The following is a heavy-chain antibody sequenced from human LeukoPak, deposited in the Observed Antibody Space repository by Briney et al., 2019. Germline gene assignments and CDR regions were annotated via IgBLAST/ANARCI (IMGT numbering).Heavy chain of an antibody. V-gene: IGHV4-59*01. CDR2: IYSSGNT. CDR1: GGSISNYY. J-gene: IGHJ5*02. CDR3: AKIRGLSGFDL. Sequence: SETLSLTCSVSGGSISNYYWNWIRQPPGKGLEWIGYIYSSGNTKYNPSLKSRVTISVDTSKNQFSLKLSSMTAADTAVYYCAKIRGLSGFDLWGQGALVTVSS. D-gene: IGHD3-10*01.